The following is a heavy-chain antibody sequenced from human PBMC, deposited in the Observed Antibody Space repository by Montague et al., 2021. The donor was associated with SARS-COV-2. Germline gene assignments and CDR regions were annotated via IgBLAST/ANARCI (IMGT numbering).Heavy chain of an antibody. CDR2: TYYRSKWYN. CDR1: GDSVAGNGAA. Sequence: CAISGDSVAGNGAAWNWIRQSPSRGLEWLGMTYYRSKWYNDYAVXVKSRITINPDTSKNQFSLQLNSVTPEDTAVYYCARGGSWLYYFDYWGQGTLVTVSS. D-gene: IGHD6-13*01. V-gene: IGHV6-1*01. J-gene: IGHJ4*02. CDR3: ARGGSWLYYFDY.